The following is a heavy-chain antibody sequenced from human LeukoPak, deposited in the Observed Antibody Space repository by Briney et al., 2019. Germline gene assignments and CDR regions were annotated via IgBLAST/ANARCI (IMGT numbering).Heavy chain of an antibody. J-gene: IGHJ4*02. CDR2: IAKSGTT. CDR3: ARRSRDGYILDC. D-gene: IGHD5-24*01. Sequence: PSETLSLTCAVSGDSVTSGGYYWTWIRQHRGKGLEWIGYIAKSGTTSYNPSLKSRVSISVDTSNNQFSLRNSSGTEADTAVYYCARRSRDGYILDCWGLGTLVTVSS. CDR1: GDSVTSGGYY. V-gene: IGHV4-31*11.